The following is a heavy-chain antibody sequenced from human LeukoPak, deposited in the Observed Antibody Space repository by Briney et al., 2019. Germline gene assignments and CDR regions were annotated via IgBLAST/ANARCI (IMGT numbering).Heavy chain of an antibody. CDR3: ARPPRDDSSGYYSAFDI. V-gene: IGHV5-51*01. CDR1: GYRFTNYW. J-gene: IGHJ3*02. D-gene: IGHD3-22*01. CDR2: IYPGDSDT. Sequence: GESLKISCKGAGYRFTNYWIGWVRQLPGKGLEWMGIIYPGDSDTRYSPSFQGRVTISTDKSISTAYLQWNSLKASDTAMYYCARPPRDDSSGYYSAFDIWGQGTMVTVSS.